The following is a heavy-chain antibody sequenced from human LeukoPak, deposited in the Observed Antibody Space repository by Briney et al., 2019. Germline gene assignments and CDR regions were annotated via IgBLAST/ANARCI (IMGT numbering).Heavy chain of an antibody. D-gene: IGHD6-19*01. CDR2: ISWNSGSI. CDR1: GFTFSDYY. V-gene: IGHV3-9*01. Sequence: PGGSLRLSCAASGFTFSDYYMSWIRQAPGKGLEWVSGISWNSGSIGYADSVKGRFTISRDNAKNSLYLQMNSLRAEDTALYYCAKDVTAVAGLFDYWGQGTLVTVSS. J-gene: IGHJ4*02. CDR3: AKDVTAVAGLFDY.